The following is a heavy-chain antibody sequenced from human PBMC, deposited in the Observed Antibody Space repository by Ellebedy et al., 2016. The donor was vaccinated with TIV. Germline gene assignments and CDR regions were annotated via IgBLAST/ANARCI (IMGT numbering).Heavy chain of an antibody. CDR3: ARTSRYAYSSSCDY. CDR1: GYTFTTYG. V-gene: IGHV1-18*01. J-gene: IGHJ4*02. CDR2: ISTYHGKT. Sequence: AASVKVSCKASGYTFTTYGITWVRQAPGQGLEWVGWISTYHGKTFYAQNLQGRVTMTTDTSTNTAYMELRSLTSDDTAVYFCARTSRYAYSSSCDYWGQGTLVTVSS. D-gene: IGHD6-13*01.